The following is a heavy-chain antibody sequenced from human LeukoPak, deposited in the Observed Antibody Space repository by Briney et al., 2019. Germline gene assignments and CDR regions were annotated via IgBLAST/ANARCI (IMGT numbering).Heavy chain of an antibody. Sequence: ASVKVSCKASGYTFTGYYMHWVRQAPGQGLEWMGWINPNSGGTNYAQKFQGRVTMTRDTSISTAYMELSRLRSDDTAVYYCARDGMGKYSSSWYSLGGYYYGMGVWGQGTTVTVSS. D-gene: IGHD6-13*01. CDR3: ARDGMGKYSSSWYSLGGYYYGMGV. J-gene: IGHJ6*02. V-gene: IGHV1-2*02. CDR2: INPNSGGT. CDR1: GYTFTGYY.